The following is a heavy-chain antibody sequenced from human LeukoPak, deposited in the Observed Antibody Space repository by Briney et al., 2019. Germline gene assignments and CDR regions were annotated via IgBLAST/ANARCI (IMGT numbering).Heavy chain of an antibody. D-gene: IGHD3-10*01. Sequence: SETLSLTCTASGDSISSGSYYWSWIRQPAGKGLEWIGRIYLPGSTNYNPSLKSRVTISVDTSNNQFSLKLSSVTAADTAMYYCARAIWFGEGHDYWGQGSLVTVSS. CDR3: ARAIWFGEGHDY. CDR1: GDSISSGSYY. J-gene: IGHJ4*02. CDR2: IYLPGST. V-gene: IGHV4-61*02.